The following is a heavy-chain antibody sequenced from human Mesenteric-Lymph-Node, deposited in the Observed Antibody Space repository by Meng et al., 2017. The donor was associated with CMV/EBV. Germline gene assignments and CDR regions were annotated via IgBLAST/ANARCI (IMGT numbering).Heavy chain of an antibody. Sequence: GGSLRLSCEGSGFTFNAYGINWVRQAPGKGLEWVAAISAGGSSKHYTDAVKGRFTISKDNSKNTLFLHMNSLRAEDTATYYCAKAYYYDGSDAFDIWGQGTMVTVSS. CDR1: GFTFNAYG. V-gene: IGHV3-23*01. CDR2: ISAGGSSK. CDR3: AKAYYYDGSDAFDI. D-gene: IGHD3-22*01. J-gene: IGHJ3*02.